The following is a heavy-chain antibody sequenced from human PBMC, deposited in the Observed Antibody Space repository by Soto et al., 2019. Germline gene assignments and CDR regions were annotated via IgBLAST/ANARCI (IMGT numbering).Heavy chain of an antibody. D-gene: IGHD2-2*01. CDR2: IIPIFGTA. CDR3: ASALVPAADGELWYGEHFDY. Sequence: GASVKVSCKASGGTFSSYAISWVRQEHGQGLEWMGGIIPIFGTANYAQKFQGRVTITADESTSTAYMELSSLRSEDTAVYYCASALVPAADGELWYGEHFDYWGQGTLVTVSS. J-gene: IGHJ4*02. V-gene: IGHV1-69*13. CDR1: GGTFSSYA.